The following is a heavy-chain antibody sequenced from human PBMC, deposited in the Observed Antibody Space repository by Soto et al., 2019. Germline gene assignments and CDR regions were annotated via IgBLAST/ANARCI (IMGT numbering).Heavy chain of an antibody. V-gene: IGHV4-4*02. D-gene: IGHD3-16*01. CDR3: ARDFKAPNDAWAFDY. J-gene: IGHJ4*02. CDR1: GASISSSDW. Sequence: SETLSLTCAVSGASISSSDWWNWVRQPPGKGLEWIGEISHSGSTIYNPSLESRVTISVDMSKNQFSLKLTSVTAADTAVYYCARDFKAPNDAWAFDYWGQGNLVTVSS. CDR2: ISHSGST.